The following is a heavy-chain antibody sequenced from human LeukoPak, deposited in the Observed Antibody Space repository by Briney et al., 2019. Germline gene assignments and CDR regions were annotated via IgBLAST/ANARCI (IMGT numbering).Heavy chain of an antibody. CDR3: ARARRYSSSWYHDY. D-gene: IGHD6-13*01. V-gene: IGHV3-48*02. CDR2: ISLGNSTM. CDR1: GFTFSSFT. J-gene: IGHJ4*02. Sequence: GGSLRLSCAASGFTFSSFTMNWARQVPGKGLEWISYISLGNSTMFYADSVKGRFTISRDNAKNSLYLQMNSLRDEDTAVYYCARARRYSSSWYHDYWGQGTLVTVSS.